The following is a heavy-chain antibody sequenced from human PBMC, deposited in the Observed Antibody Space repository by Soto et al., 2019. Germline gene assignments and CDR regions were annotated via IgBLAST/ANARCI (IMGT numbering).Heavy chain of an antibody. CDR3: ARQPEPAYSSSWYLDR. J-gene: IGHJ4*02. V-gene: IGHV4-39*01. D-gene: IGHD6-13*01. CDR2: IYYSGTT. Sequence: SETLSLTCTVSGGSISSSSYYWGWIRQPPGKGLEWIGSIYYSGTTYYNPSLKSRVTISVDTSKNQFSLMLSSVTAADTAVYYCARQPEPAYSSSWYLDRWGQGTLVTVSS. CDR1: GGSISSSSYY.